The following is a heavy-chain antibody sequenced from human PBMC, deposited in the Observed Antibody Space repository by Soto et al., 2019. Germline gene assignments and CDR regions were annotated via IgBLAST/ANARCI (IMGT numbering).Heavy chain of an antibody. CDR3: ARGSGSDSDYFDY. CDR1: GFTFSSYE. J-gene: IGHJ4*02. Sequence: EVQLVESGGGLVQPGGSLRLSCAASGFTFSSYEMNWVRQAPGKGLEWVSYISSSGSTIYYADSVKGRFTTSRDNAKNSMYLQMNSLRAEDTAVYDCARGSGSDSDYFDYGGKGTLVTVSS. V-gene: IGHV3-48*03. CDR2: ISSSGSTI. D-gene: IGHD1-26*01.